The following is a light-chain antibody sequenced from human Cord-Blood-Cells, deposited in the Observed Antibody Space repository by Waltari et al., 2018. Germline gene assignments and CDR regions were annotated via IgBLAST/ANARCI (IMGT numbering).Light chain of an antibody. Sequence: QSALTQPASVSGSPGQSITISCTGTSSDVGGYHYVSCDQQHPGKAPKLLIYEVSNRPSGVSNRFSGSKSGNTASLTISGLQAEDEADYYCSSYTSSSTRVFGGGTKLTVL. CDR3: SSYTSSSTRV. CDR2: EVS. J-gene: IGLJ2*01. V-gene: IGLV2-14*01. CDR1: SSDVGGYHY.